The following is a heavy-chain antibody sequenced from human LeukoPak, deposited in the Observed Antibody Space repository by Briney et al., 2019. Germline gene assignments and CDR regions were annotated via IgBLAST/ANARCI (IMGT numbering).Heavy chain of an antibody. D-gene: IGHD3-10*01. V-gene: IGHV1-2*02. Sequence: ASVKVSCKTSGYSFTDYYMHWVRQAPGHGFEWMGWINPNTDVTNSAQKFQGRVTMTRDTSISTVYMELFRLTSDDTAVYYCARKETGNYFDFWGQGTLVTVST. J-gene: IGHJ4*02. CDR2: INPNTDVT. CDR1: GYSFTDYY. CDR3: ARKETGNYFDF.